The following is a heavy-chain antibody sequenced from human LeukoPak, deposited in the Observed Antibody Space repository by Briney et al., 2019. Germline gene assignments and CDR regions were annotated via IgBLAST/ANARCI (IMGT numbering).Heavy chain of an antibody. CDR2: IYYSGST. CDR1: GGSISSYY. Sequence: SETLSLTCTVSGGSISSYYWSWIRQPPGKGLEWIGYIYYSGSTNYNPSLKSRVTISVDTSKNQFSLKLSSVTAADTAVYYCARGNLPYYYDSSGYYPWGQGTLVTVSS. V-gene: IGHV4-59*08. CDR3: ARGNLPYYYDSSGYYP. J-gene: IGHJ5*02. D-gene: IGHD3-22*01.